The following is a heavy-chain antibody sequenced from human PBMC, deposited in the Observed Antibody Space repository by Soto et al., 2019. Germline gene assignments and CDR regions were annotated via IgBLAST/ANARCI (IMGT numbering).Heavy chain of an antibody. CDR2: ISGSGGST. J-gene: IGHJ4*02. Sequence: GGSLRLSCAASGFTFSSYAMSWVRQAPGKGLEWVSAISGSGGSTYYADSVKGRFTISRDNSKNTLYLQMNSLRAEDTAVYYCAKDREARNVLLWFGDLSPLDYWGQGTLVTVSS. CDR1: GFTFSSYA. D-gene: IGHD3-10*01. V-gene: IGHV3-23*01. CDR3: AKDREARNVLLWFGDLSPLDY.